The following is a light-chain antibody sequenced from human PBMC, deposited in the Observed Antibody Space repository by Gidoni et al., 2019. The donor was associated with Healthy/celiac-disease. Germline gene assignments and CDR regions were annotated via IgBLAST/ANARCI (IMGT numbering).Light chain of an antibody. CDR2: WAS. Sequence: DIVMPQSPDSLAVSLGERATINCKSSQSVLYSSNNKNYLAWYQQKPGQPPKLLIYWASTRESGVPARFSGSGSGTDFTLTISSLQAEDVAVYYCQQYYSTLWTFGQGTKVEIK. CDR3: QQYYSTLWT. V-gene: IGKV4-1*01. J-gene: IGKJ1*01. CDR1: QSVLYSSNNKNY.